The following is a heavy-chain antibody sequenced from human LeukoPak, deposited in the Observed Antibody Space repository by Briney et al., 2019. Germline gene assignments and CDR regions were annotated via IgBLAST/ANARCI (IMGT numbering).Heavy chain of an antibody. CDR3: ARSDRIAAFFDY. CDR2: IYTRGST. Sequence: SETLSLTCTVSGGSISSYYWSWIRQPAGKGLEWIGRIYTRGSTNYNPSLKGRVTMSVDTSKNQFSLKLSSVTAADTAVYYCARSDRIAAFFDYWGQGTLVTVSS. J-gene: IGHJ4*02. CDR1: GGSISSYY. V-gene: IGHV4-4*07. D-gene: IGHD6-6*01.